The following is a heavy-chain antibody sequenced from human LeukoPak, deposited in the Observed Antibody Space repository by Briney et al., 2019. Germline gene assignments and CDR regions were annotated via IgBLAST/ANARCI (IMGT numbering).Heavy chain of an antibody. V-gene: IGHV4-39*01. Sequence: PSETLSLTCTVSGNSISSSSYYWGWIRQPPGKGLEWIGSIYYSGSTYYNPSLKSRVTISADTSKNQFPLKLSSVTAADTAVYYCARLWRAAIDYGGQGTLVTVSS. CDR3: ARLWRAAIDY. D-gene: IGHD1-1*01. J-gene: IGHJ4*02. CDR2: IYYSGST. CDR1: GNSISSSSYY.